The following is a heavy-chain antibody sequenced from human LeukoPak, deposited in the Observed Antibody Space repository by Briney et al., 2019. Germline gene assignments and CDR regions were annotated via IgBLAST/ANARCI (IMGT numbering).Heavy chain of an antibody. CDR2: LNPNSGGT. V-gene: IGHV1-2*02. J-gene: IGHJ6*02. CDR3: ARDHSTNGLYAMGV. CDR1: GYTFTGFC. Sequence: ASVKVSCKASGYTFTGFCIHWVRQAPGQGLEWMGWLNPNSGGTNYAQKFQGRVTMTRDTSISTAYMNLNRLRSDDTAMYYCARDHSTNGLYAMGVWGQGTTVTVS. D-gene: IGHD1/OR15-1a*01.